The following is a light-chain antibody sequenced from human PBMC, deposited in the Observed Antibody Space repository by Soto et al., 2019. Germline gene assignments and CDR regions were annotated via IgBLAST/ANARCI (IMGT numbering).Light chain of an antibody. V-gene: IGKV1-27*01. CDR3: QTDDRVHT. CDR1: QGIGRS. Sequence: IRMTLSPSSLSSPVRDTVTITFRPSQGIGRSLAWYQQKPGTVPQVLIHAASTLQSGVSSRFSGSGSGTYFTLTISSLPHEGVATYCRQTDDRVHTFGPGAKVDI. CDR2: AAS. J-gene: IGKJ1*01.